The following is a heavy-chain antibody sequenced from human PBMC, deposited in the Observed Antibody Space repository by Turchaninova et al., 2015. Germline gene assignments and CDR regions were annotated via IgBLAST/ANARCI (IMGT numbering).Heavy chain of an antibody. CDR1: GFSLSTSGMR. Sequence: QVTLKESGPALVKPTQTLTLTCTFSGFSLSTSGMRVSWIRQPPGTALEWLARIDWDDDKFYRPSLKTRLTISKDTSKNLVVLTMTNMDPVETGTYYCARYSGSYSGLYFDSWGHGTLVTVSS. CDR2: IDWDDDK. CDR3: ARYSGSYSGLYFDS. D-gene: IGHD1-26*01. J-gene: IGHJ4*01. V-gene: IGHV2-70*04.